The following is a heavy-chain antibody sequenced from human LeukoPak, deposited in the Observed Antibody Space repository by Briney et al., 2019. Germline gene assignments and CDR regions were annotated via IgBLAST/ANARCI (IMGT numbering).Heavy chain of an antibody. Sequence: PSETLSLTCTVSGGSVSNSLYYWSWIRQPPGKGLEWIGYIYYNGDTNYNPSLKSRVIISIDTSSNQFSLRLNSMTAADTAVYFCTRGGGWLIDFWGRGTLVTVSS. CDR1: GGSVSNSLYY. D-gene: IGHD5-24*01. CDR3: TRGGGWLIDF. CDR2: IYYNGDT. J-gene: IGHJ4*02. V-gene: IGHV4-61*01.